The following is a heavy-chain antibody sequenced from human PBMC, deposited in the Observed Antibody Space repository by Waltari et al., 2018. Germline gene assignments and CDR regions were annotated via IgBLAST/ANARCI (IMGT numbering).Heavy chain of an antibody. D-gene: IGHD2-15*01. J-gene: IGHJ4*02. V-gene: IGHV4-4*02. CDR3: ARDRGRGLYLDS. Sequence: QLQLQESGPGLVKPSGTLSLTCGVSVDSLSSTDVWNWVRQPPGKGLEWIGQVRRSARTNYNPSCASRVTVAMDTYNHHFSLRLTSATAADTAVYFCARDRGRGLYLDSWGPGILVTVSP. CDR1: VDSLSSTDV. CDR2: VRRSART.